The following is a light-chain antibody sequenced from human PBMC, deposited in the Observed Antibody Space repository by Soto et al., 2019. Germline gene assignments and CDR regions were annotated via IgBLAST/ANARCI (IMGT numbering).Light chain of an antibody. Sequence: DIVMTQSPLSLPVTPGEPASISCSSSQSLLQSNGYNYLDWYLQKPGQSPQLLIFFGSYRASGVPDRFSGSGSGTDLTLKIRSVEAEDVGIYYCMQSQQTPPTFGQGTRVDIK. V-gene: IGKV2-28*01. CDR3: MQSQQTPPT. CDR1: QSLLQSNGYNY. CDR2: FGS. J-gene: IGKJ1*01.